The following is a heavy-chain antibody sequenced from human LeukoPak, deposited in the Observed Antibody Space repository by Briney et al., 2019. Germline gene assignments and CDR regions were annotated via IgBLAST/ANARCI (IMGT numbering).Heavy chain of an antibody. CDR3: ARHLSGVTGYTYGRGIDY. CDR1: GFTFDDYG. Sequence: GGSLRLSCAASGFTFDDYGMSWVRQAPGKGLEWVANIKKDGSEKYYGDSVKGRFTISRDNAKTSLYLQMNSLRAEDTAVYYCARHLSGVTGYTYGRGIDYWGQGTLVTVSS. D-gene: IGHD5-18*01. J-gene: IGHJ4*02. V-gene: IGHV3-7*01. CDR2: IKKDGSEK.